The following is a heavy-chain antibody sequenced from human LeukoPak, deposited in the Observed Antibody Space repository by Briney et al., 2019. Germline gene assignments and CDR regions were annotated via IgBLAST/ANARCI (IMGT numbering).Heavy chain of an antibody. J-gene: IGHJ5*02. CDR2: IYYSGST. D-gene: IGHD6-19*01. CDR1: GGSISSSSYY. V-gene: IGHV4-39*07. Sequence: PSETLSLTCTVSGGSISSSSYYWGWIRQPPGKGLEWIGSIYYSGSTNYNPSLKSRVTISVDTSKNQFSLKLSSVTAADTAVYYCARDRQWLVGNWFDPWGQGTLVTVSS. CDR3: ARDRQWLVGNWFDP.